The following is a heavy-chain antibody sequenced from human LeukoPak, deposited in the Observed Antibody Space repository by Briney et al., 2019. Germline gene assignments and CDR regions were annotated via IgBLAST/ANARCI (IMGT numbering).Heavy chain of an antibody. CDR3: ARRSNPPGRIDH. CDR2: MSHDGDNT. J-gene: IGHJ4*02. D-gene: IGHD1-14*01. V-gene: IGHV3-30*14. CDR1: GFTFRRYT. Sequence: PGRSLRLSCAASGFTFRRYTMHWVRQAPGKGLEWVALMSHDGDNTYYVDSVKGRFTISRDISKNTMYLQMNSLKGEDTAVYYCARRSNPPGRIDHWGQGTLVTVSS.